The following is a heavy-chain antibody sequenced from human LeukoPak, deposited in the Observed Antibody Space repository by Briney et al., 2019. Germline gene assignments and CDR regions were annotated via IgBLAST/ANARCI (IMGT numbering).Heavy chain of an antibody. Sequence: GGSLRLSCAASGFTFSSYGMHWVRQAPGKGLEWVAFIRYDGSNKYYADSVKGRFTISRDNSKNTLYLQMNSLRAEDTAVYYCAKGCMGSTSCYGVYYWGQGTLVTVSS. D-gene: IGHD2-2*01. CDR3: AKGCMGSTSCYGVYY. J-gene: IGHJ4*02. CDR2: IRYDGSNK. CDR1: GFTFSSYG. V-gene: IGHV3-30*02.